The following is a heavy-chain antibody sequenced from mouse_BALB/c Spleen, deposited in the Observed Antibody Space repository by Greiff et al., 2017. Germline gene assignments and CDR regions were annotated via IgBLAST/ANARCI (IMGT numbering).Heavy chain of an antibody. CDR2: ISDGGSYT. V-gene: IGHV5-4*02. CDR1: GFTFSDYY. D-gene: IGHD2-1*01. CDR3: AREGGNYRNYAMDY. J-gene: IGHJ4*01. Sequence: EVKLMESGGGLVKPGGSLKLSCAASGFTFSDYYMYWVRQTPEKRLEWVATISDGGSYTYYPDSVKGRFTISRDNAKNNLYLQMSSLKSEDTAMYYCAREGGNYRNYAMDYWGQGTSVTVSS.